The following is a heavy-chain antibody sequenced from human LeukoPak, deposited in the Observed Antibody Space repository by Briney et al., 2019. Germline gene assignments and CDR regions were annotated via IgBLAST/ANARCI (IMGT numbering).Heavy chain of an antibody. D-gene: IGHD3-3*01. J-gene: IGHJ3*02. CDR3: ARGSITIFGVVIHSFDI. Sequence: SVKVSCKASGGTFSSYTISWVRQAPGQGLEWMGRIIPILGIANYAQKFQGRVTITADKSTSTAYMELSSLRSEDTAVYYCARGSITIFGVVIHSFDIWGQGTMVTVSS. V-gene: IGHV1-69*02. CDR2: IIPILGIA. CDR1: GGTFSSYT.